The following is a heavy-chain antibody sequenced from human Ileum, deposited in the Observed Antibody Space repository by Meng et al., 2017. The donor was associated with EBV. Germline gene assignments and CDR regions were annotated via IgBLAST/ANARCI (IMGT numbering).Heavy chain of an antibody. J-gene: IGHJ5*01. V-gene: IGHV2-5*02. D-gene: IGHD6-13*01. CDR1: AFSLIGRVG. CDR2: IYGDDDK. Sequence: QLPVKQSAPTVVKPTHTLTLTCTFSAFSLIGRVGVGWLRQPPGKALEWVALIYGDDDKHYNPSLKDRLTITKDTSKNQVVLTMTNMDSVDTATYYCALRPRQLLRGWFDSWGQGALVTASS. CDR3: ALRPRQLLRGWFDS.